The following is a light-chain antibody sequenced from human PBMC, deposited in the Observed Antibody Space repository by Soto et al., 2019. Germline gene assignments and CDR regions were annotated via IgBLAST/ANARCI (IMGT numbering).Light chain of an antibody. CDR1: SSNIGTNY. Sequence: QSVLTQPPSACATPGQRVTISCSGSSSNIGTNYVYWYQHLAGTAPKLLIYRNDQRPSGVPDRFSGSMSGTAASLAIGGLRSEDEADYYCAAWDDSLSGVVFGGGTKLTVL. V-gene: IGLV1-47*01. J-gene: IGLJ2*01. CDR3: AAWDDSLSGVV. CDR2: RND.